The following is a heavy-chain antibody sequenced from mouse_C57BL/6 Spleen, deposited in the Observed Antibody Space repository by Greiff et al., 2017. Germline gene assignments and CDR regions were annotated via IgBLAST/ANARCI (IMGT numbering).Heavy chain of an antibody. V-gene: IGHV1-15*01. J-gene: IGHJ4*01. CDR1: GYTFTDYE. CDR2: IDPETGGT. CDR3: TRRSPYGGDYAMDY. D-gene: IGHD1-1*02. Sequence: VQLQQSGAELVRPGASVTLYCKASGYTFTDYEMHWVKQTPVHGLEWIGAIDPETGGTAYNQKFKGKAILTADKSSSTAYMELRSLTSEDSAVYYCTRRSPYGGDYAMDYWGQGTSVTVSS.